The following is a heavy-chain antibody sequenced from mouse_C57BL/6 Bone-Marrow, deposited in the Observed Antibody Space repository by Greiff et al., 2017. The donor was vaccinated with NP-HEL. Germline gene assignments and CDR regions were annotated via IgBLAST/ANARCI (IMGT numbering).Heavy chain of an antibody. V-gene: IGHV1-61*01. J-gene: IGHJ2*01. CDR2: IYPSDSET. CDR3: ARGDYDEVDY. CDR1: GYTFTSYW. Sequence: QVQLQQPGAELVRPGSSVKLSCKASGYTFTSYWMAWVKQRPGQGLEWIGNIYPSDSETHYNQKFKDKDTLTVDKSSSTAYMQLSSLTSEDSAVYYCARGDYDEVDYWGQGTTLTVSS. D-gene: IGHD2-4*01.